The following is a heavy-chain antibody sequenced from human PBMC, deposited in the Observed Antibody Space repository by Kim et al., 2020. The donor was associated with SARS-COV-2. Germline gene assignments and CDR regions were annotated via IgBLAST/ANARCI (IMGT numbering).Heavy chain of an antibody. Sequence: SETLSLTCTVSGGSISSYYWSWIRQPPGKGLEWIGYIYYSGSTNYNPSLKSRVTISVDTSKNQFSLKLSSVTAADTAVYYCARCYGDYGGWFDPWGQGTLVTVSS. CDR3: ARCYGDYGGWFDP. D-gene: IGHD4-17*01. CDR1: GGSISSYY. J-gene: IGHJ5*02. CDR2: IYYSGST. V-gene: IGHV4-59*13.